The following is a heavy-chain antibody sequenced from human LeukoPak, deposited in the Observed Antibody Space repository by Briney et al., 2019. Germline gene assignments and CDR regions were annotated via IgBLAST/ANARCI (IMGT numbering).Heavy chain of an antibody. CDR2: FDPEDGET. Sequence: ASVKVSCKVSGYTPTELSMHWVRQAPGEGLEWMGGFDPEDGETIYAQKFQGRVTMTEDTSTDTAYMELSSLRSEDTAVYYCATDLDCSGGSCYSSPLTNGMDVWGQGTTVTVSS. CDR1: GYTPTELS. D-gene: IGHD2-15*01. CDR3: ATDLDCSGGSCYSSPLTNGMDV. V-gene: IGHV1-24*01. J-gene: IGHJ6*02.